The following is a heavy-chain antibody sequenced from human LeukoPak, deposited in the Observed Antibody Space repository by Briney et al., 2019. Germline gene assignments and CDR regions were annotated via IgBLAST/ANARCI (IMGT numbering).Heavy chain of an antibody. CDR2: INSDGSST. Sequence: PGGSLRLSCAASGFTFSSYWMHWVRQAPGKGLVWVSRINSDGSSTSYADSVKGRFTISRDNAKNTLYLQMNSLRAEDTAVYYCAGDTDYYDSSGYVGYWGQGTLVTVSS. D-gene: IGHD3-22*01. CDR1: GFTFSSYW. V-gene: IGHV3-74*01. J-gene: IGHJ4*02. CDR3: AGDTDYYDSSGYVGY.